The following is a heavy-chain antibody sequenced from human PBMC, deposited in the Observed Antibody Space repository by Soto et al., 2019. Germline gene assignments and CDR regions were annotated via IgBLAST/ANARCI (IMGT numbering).Heavy chain of an antibody. V-gene: IGHV1-46*01. CDR2: INPNGGST. CDR1: ADTFTSYY. J-gene: IGHJ5*02. CDR3: ARSPGGVFGLIIEGSNWVAH. D-gene: IGHD3-16*02. Sequence: ASVNVSFKAPADTFTSYYIHCVRQAPLHWLELMGIINPNGGSTRFAQTFQGRITMTTDTSTSTVYMELRSLRSEDTAVYYCARSPGGVFGLIIEGSNWVAHWGQGALVTVSS.